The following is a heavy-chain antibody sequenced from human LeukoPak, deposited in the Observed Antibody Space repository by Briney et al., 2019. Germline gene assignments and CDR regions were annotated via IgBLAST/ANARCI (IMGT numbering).Heavy chain of an antibody. J-gene: IGHJ4*02. Sequence: SETLSLTCTVSGGSISSYYWSWIRQPPGKGLEWIGYIYYSGSTNYNPSLKSRVTISVDTSKNQFSLKLSSVTAADTAVYYCAREGGGSSFDYWGQGTLVTVSS. CDR3: AREGGGSSFDY. D-gene: IGHD6-13*01. CDR1: GGSISSYY. V-gene: IGHV4-59*01. CDR2: IYYSGST.